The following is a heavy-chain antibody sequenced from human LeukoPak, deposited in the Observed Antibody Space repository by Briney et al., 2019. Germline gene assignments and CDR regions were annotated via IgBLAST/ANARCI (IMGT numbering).Heavy chain of an antibody. J-gene: IGHJ4*02. CDR2: ISSSGSTI. CDR3: ARDTSSGWSDY. V-gene: IGHV3-48*03. CDR1: GFTFSSYE. Sequence: GGSLRLSCAASGFTFSSYEMNWVRQAPGKGVEWVSYISSSGSTIYYADSVKGRFTISRDNAKNSLYLQMNSLRAEDTAVYYCARDTSSGWSDYWGQGTLVTVSS. D-gene: IGHD6-19*01.